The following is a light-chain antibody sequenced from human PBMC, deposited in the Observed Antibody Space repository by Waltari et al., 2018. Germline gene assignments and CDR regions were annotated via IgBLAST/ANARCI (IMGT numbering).Light chain of an antibody. CDR3: QQHSNWPPSIT. CDR1: QSVDTS. Sequence: EVVLTQSPAALSLSPGERASLSCRASQSVDTSLAWYQQTPGQTPRLVIYDASQRATCIPPRFSGSGSGTDFTLTISSLEPEDFTVYYCQQHSNWPPSITFGQGTRLE. V-gene: IGKV3-11*01. CDR2: DAS. J-gene: IGKJ5*01.